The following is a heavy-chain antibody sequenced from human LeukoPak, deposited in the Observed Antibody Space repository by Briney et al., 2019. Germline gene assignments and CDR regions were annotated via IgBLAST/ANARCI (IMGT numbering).Heavy chain of an antibody. V-gene: IGHV3-11*04. CDR2: ISSSGSML. Sequence: GGSLRLSCTVSGFTFSDFYMSWVRQAPGKGLEWVSYISSSGSMLHYADSVEGRFTISRDNGKSSLYLQMSSLRVEDMAVYYCTRRPYSSSWYYFDYWGQGTLVTVSS. J-gene: IGHJ4*02. CDR3: TRRPYSSSWYYFDY. CDR1: GFTFSDFY. D-gene: IGHD6-13*01.